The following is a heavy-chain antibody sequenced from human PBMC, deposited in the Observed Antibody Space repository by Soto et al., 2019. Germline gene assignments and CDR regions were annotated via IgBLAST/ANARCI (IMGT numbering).Heavy chain of an antibody. CDR1: GDSISRYY. D-gene: IGHD5-12*01. CDR2: IYNSGSP. J-gene: IGHJ4*02. CDR3: ARDRSRDGYNHFDY. Sequence: SETLSLTCAVSGDSISRYYWSWIRQPPGKGLEWIGYIYNSGSPNYNPSLKSRVTISVDTSKNQFSLKLYSVTAADTAVYYCARDRSRDGYNHFDYWGQGTLVTVS. V-gene: IGHV4-59*01.